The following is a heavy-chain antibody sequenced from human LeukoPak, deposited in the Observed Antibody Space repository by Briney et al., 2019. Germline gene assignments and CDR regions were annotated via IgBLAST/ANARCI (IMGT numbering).Heavy chain of an antibody. CDR1: GFTFSSYE. V-gene: IGHV3-21*01. CDR2: ISRASESI. Sequence: GGSLRLSCAASGFTFSSYEMNWVRQAPGKGLEWVSIISRASESIFYADSVKGRFTISRDNAKNSLYLQMNGLRAEDTAAYYCARGATDTTRWFDPWGQGTLVTVSS. J-gene: IGHJ5*02. CDR3: ARGATDTTRWFDP. D-gene: IGHD1-7*01.